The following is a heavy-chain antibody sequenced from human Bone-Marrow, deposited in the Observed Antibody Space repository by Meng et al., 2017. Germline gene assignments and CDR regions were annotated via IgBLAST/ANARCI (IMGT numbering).Heavy chain of an antibody. V-gene: IGHV4-34*01. CDR3: ARPETRDYFDY. CDR2: INDSGST. D-gene: IGHD5-24*01. J-gene: IGHJ4*02. Sequence: QVQLQQWGARLLKPSETLSLTCAVFGGSFSGNYWSWIRQPPGKGLEWIGEINDSGSTYYNPSLKSRITISIDTSKNQFSLKLSSVTAADTAVYYCARPETRDYFDYWGPGTLVTVSS. CDR1: GGSFSGNY.